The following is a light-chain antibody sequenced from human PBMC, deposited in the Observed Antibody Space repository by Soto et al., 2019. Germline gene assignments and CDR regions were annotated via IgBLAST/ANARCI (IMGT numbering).Light chain of an antibody. J-gene: IGKJ1*01. V-gene: IGKV1-8*01. Sequence: AIQMTQSPSSMSASVGDRVTITCRASQGISSYLAWYQQKPGKAPKLLIYAASTLQSGVPSRFSGSGSGTDFTLTITSLQSEDFGVYYCHQHNNWWTFGQGTKV. CDR2: AAS. CDR1: QGISSY. CDR3: HQHNNWWT.